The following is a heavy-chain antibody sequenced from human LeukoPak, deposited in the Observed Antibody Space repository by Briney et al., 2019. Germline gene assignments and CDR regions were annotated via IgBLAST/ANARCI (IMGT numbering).Heavy chain of an antibody. CDR3: AKGNPYYYDSSDYSAAGYFDL. D-gene: IGHD3-22*01. CDR1: GYKFYVYA. J-gene: IGHJ2*01. V-gene: IGHV3-9*01. Sequence: SGGSLRLSCAASGYKFYVYAMHWVRQAPGKGLEWVSDISWNSAGIVYTDSVKGRFTISRDNAKNSLYLQMDSLRAEDTALYYCAKGNPYYYDSSDYSAAGYFDLWGRGTLVTVSS. CDR2: ISWNSAGI.